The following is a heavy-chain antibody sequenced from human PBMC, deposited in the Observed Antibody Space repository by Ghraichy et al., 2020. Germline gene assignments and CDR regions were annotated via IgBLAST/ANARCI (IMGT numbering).Heavy chain of an antibody. CDR2: IYKSGST. J-gene: IGHJ4*02. V-gene: IGHV4-30-4*08. Sequence: SETLSLTCTVSGDSSSSGDYFWGWIRHLPGKGLEWIGYIYKSGSTYYSPSLQSRLTISIDASKNQFSLKLNSVTAADTAIYYCARARNSNGYYPVGYWGQGTLVTVSS. D-gene: IGHD3-22*01. CDR3: ARARNSNGYYPVGY. CDR1: GDSSSSGDYF.